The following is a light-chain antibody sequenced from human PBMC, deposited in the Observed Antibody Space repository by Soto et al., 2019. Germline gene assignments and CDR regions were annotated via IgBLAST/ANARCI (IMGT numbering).Light chain of an antibody. CDR2: EDN. CDR1: SGSIASNY. V-gene: IGLV6-57*04. Sequence: NFMLTQPHSVSESPGKTVTASCTRSSGSIASNYVQWYQQRPGSAPTTVIYEDNRRPSGVPDRFSGSIDSSSNSASLTISGLKTEDEADYYCQSYDSSSVVFGGGTKVTVL. CDR3: QSYDSSSVV. J-gene: IGLJ2*01.